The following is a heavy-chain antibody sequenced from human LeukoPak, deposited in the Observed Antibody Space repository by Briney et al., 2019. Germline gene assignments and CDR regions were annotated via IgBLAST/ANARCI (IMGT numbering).Heavy chain of an antibody. J-gene: IGHJ5*02. CDR2: INPKSGDT. D-gene: IGHD1-1*01. Sequence: ASVKVSCKTSGYTFTGNYMHWVRQAPGQGLEWMGWINPKSGDTKYAQKFQGRVTVTRDTSSSTFYLELSRLRSDDTAIYYCARSQHNTFDPWGRGTLVTVSS. CDR1: GYTFTGNY. CDR3: ARSQHNTFDP. V-gene: IGHV1-2*02.